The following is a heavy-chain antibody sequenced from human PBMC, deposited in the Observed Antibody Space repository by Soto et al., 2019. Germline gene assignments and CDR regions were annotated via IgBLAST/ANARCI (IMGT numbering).Heavy chain of an antibody. CDR2: TYYRSRWYN. CDR3: SGTKSLPGYYIDV. J-gene: IGHJ6*03. V-gene: IGHV6-1*01. D-gene: IGHD1-7*01. CDR1: GDSVSSNSAA. Sequence: SQTLSLTCAISGDSVSSNSAAWNWIRQSPSRGLEWLGRTYYRSRWYNDHAVSVKSRITVNPDTSKNQFSLHLNSVTPEDTGVYYCSGTKSLPGYYIDVCYKATTVTVSS.